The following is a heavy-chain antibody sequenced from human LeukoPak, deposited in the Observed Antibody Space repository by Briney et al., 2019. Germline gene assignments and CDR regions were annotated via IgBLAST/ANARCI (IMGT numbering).Heavy chain of an antibody. CDR3: ARASDIVADFDY. CDR2: INHSGST. CDR1: GGSFSGYY. D-gene: IGHD5-12*01. Sequence: SETLSLTCAVYGGSFSGYYWSWIRQPPGKGLEWIGEINHSGSTNYNPSLKSRVTISVDTSKNQFSLKLSSVTAADTAVYYCARASDIVADFDYWGQGTLVTVSS. V-gene: IGHV4-34*01. J-gene: IGHJ4*02.